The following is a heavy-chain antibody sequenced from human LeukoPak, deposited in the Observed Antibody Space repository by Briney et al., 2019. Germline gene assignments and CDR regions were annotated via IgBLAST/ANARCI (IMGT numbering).Heavy chain of an antibody. CDR2: MRHDGGET. D-gene: IGHD3-10*01. CDR3: AREVGGFGESSYYYYMDV. J-gene: IGHJ6*03. V-gene: IGHV3-7*03. Sequence: PGGSLRLSCAASGFSFITYWMGWVRQALGKGLEWVANMRHDGGETYYVGSVKGRFTISRDNAKNSLYLQMNSLRAEDTALYHCAREVGGFGESSYYYYMDVWGKGTTVTISS. CDR1: GFSFITYW.